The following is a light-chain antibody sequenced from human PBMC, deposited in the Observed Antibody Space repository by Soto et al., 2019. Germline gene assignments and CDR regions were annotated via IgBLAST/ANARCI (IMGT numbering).Light chain of an antibody. J-gene: IGLJ1*01. CDR3: CSYAGSYTEV. CDR1: SSDVGGYNY. CDR2: DVN. Sequence: QSVLTQPRSVSGSPGQSVTISCTGSSSDVGGYNYVSWYQQHPGEAPKLMIYDVNKRPSGVPDRFSGSKSGNTASLTISGLQAADEADYYCCSYAGSYTEVFGSGTKLTVL. V-gene: IGLV2-11*01.